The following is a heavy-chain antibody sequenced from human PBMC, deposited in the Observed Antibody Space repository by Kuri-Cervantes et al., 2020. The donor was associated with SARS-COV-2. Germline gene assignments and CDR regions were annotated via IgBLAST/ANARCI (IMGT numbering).Heavy chain of an antibody. CDR3: ARDFHLDNHILTCYSPFEY. Sequence: ASVKDSCKTSGYTLRNSFTRWVRQAPGQGLEWRGWISAYDVYTNDEQKFQGRVTLTTDTSTNTAYMELRSLTSDDPAGYYCARDFHLDNHILTCYSPFEYWGQGTLVTVSS. J-gene: IGHJ4*02. V-gene: IGHV1-18*01. CDR2: ISAYDVYT. CDR1: GYTLRNSF. D-gene: IGHD3-9*01.